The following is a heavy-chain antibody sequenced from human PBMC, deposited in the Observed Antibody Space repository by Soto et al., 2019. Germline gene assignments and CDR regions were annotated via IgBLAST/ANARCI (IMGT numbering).Heavy chain of an antibody. CDR2: IYYSGST. CDR3: ARLTEVGGVDDFDF. D-gene: IGHD1-20*01. V-gene: IGHV4-39*01. Sequence: QLQLQESGPGLVKPSETLSLTCTVSGGSISSSSYYWGWIRQHPGKGLGWIGSIYYSGSTYYNPSLKSRGYVSVDPSKDHFSLMLSSVTAAATAVYYCARLTEVGGVDDFDFCGRGTMVIVS. J-gene: IGHJ3*01. CDR1: GGSISSSSYY.